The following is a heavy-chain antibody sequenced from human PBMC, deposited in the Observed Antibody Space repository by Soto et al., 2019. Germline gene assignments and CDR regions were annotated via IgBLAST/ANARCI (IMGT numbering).Heavy chain of an antibody. D-gene: IGHD6-19*01. CDR1: GFTFSSYA. CDR3: AKVGSNSSGWLFDY. J-gene: IGHJ4*02. V-gene: IGHV3-23*01. CDR2: ISGSGGST. Sequence: TGGSLRLSCAASGFTFSSYAMSWVRQAPGKGLEWVSAISGSGGSTYYADSVKGRFTISRDNSKNTLYLQMNSLRAEDTAVYYCAKVGSNSSGWLFDYWGQGTLVTVSS.